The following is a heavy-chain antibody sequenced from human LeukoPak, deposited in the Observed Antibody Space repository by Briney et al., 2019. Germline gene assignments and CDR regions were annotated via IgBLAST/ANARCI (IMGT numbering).Heavy chain of an antibody. CDR2: ISSSSSTI. Sequence: GSLXLSXAASGCTFSSYSMNWDRQAPGKGGEGXSYISSSSSTIYYADSVKGRFTISRDNAKHSLYLQMNSLRAEDTAVYYCARQPYSSGWFFDYWGQGTLVTVSS. CDR1: GCTFSSYS. V-gene: IGHV3-48*04. D-gene: IGHD6-19*01. J-gene: IGHJ4*02. CDR3: ARQPYSSGWFFDY.